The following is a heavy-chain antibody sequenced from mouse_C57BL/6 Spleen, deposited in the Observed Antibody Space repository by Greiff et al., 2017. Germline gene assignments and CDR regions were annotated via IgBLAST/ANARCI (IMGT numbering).Heavy chain of an antibody. D-gene: IGHD1-1*01. CDR2: IYPGSGST. J-gene: IGHJ2*01. Sequence: VKLQQPGAELVKPGASVKMSCKASGYTFTSYWITWVKQRPGQGLEWIGDIYPGSGSTNYNEKFKSKATLTVDTSSSTAYMQLSSLTSEDSAVYYCARGPYYGSSYFYFDYWGQGTTLTVSS. CDR3: ARGPYYGSSYFYFDY. V-gene: IGHV1-55*01. CDR1: GYTFTSYW.